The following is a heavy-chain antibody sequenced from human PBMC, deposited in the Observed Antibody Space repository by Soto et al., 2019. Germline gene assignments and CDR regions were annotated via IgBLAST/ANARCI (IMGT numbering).Heavy chain of an antibody. Sequence: ASVKVSCKASGYAFASNYINWVRQDSGQGPEWMGWMNPNSGSTGYAQKFQGRVTLTRNTSITTAYMELSSLRSEDTAVYYCAQTMVRGVSFVYYGMDVWGQGTTVTVSS. CDR3: AQTMVRGVSFVYYGMDV. CDR1: GYAFASNY. J-gene: IGHJ6*02. D-gene: IGHD3-10*01. V-gene: IGHV1-8*01. CDR2: MNPNSGST.